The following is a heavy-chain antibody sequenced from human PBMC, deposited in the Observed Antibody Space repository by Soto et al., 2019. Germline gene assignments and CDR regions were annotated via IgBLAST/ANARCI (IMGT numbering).Heavy chain of an antibody. CDR1: GYTLTELS. D-gene: IGHD6-19*01. CDR2: FDPEDGET. Sequence: ASVKVSCKVSGYTLTELSMHWVRQAPGKGLEWMGGFDPEDGETIYAQKFQGRVTMTEDTSTDTAYMELSSLRSEDTAVYYCATDSSGWLNDAFDIWGQGTMVTVSS. J-gene: IGHJ3*02. CDR3: ATDSSGWLNDAFDI. V-gene: IGHV1-24*01.